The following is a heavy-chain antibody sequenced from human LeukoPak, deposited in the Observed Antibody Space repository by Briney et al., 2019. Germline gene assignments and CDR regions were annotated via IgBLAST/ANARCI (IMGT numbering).Heavy chain of an antibody. Sequence: PGGSLRLSCAASGFTFSSYWMSWVRRAPGKGLEWVANIKQDGSEKYYVDSVKGRFTISRDNAKNSLYLQMNSLRAEDTAVYYCARDSQEVVIPAAPGYWGQGTLVTVSS. D-gene: IGHD2-2*01. CDR2: IKQDGSEK. CDR3: ARDSQEVVIPAAPGY. J-gene: IGHJ4*02. V-gene: IGHV3-7*01. CDR1: GFTFSSYW.